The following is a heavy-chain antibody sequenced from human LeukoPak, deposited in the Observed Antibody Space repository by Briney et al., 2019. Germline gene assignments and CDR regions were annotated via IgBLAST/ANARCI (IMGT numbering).Heavy chain of an antibody. J-gene: IGHJ6*03. CDR2: IRYDGSNK. V-gene: IGHV3-30*02. CDR1: GFTFSSYG. Sequence: PGGSLRLSCAASGFTFSSYGMHWVRQAPGKGLEWVAFIRYDGSNKYYADSVKGRFTISRDNSKNTLYLQMNSLRAEDTAVYYCAKDGASGSYYYYYYMDVWGKGTTVTISS. D-gene: IGHD1-26*01. CDR3: AKDGASGSYYYYYYMDV.